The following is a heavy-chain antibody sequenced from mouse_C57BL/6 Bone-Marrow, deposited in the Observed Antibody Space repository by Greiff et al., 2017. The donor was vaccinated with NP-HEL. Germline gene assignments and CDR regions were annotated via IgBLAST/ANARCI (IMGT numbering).Heavy chain of an antibody. CDR3: ARSYYSNCPGYVDV. CDR2: IYPRSGNT. Sequence: QVQLQQSGAELARPGASVKLSCKASGYTFTSYGISWVKQRTGQGLEWIGEIYPRSGNTSYNEKFKGKATLTADKSSSTAYMELRSLTSEDSAVYGCARSYYSNCPGYVDVWGTGTTVTVSS. V-gene: IGHV1-81*01. J-gene: IGHJ1*03. D-gene: IGHD2-5*01. CDR1: GYTFTSYG.